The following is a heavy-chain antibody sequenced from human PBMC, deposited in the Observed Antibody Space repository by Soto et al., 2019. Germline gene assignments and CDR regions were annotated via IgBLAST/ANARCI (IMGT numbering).Heavy chain of an antibody. V-gene: IGHV4-30-4*01. Sequence: SETLSLTCTVSGDSISSADYYWSWIRQTPGRGLEWIGHIFYSGTTYYNPSLKSRLTISVDTSKNHFSLRLTSVTAADTAVYYCARDLWVEPELYYYGMDVWGQGTTVTVSS. CDR2: IFYSGTT. CDR3: ARDLWVEPELYYYGMDV. J-gene: IGHJ6*02. CDR1: GDSISSADYY. D-gene: IGHD1-1*01.